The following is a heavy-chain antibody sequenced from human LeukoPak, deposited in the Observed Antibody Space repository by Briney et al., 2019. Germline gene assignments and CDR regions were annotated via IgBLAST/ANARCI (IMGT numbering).Heavy chain of an antibody. Sequence: SETLSLTCTVSGGSISSYYWSWVRQPPGKGLEWIGYISYSGSTNYNPSLKSRVTISVDTSKNQFSLKLSSVTAADTAVYYCARHPSYYDRIDYWGQGTLVTVSS. CDR1: GGSISSYY. V-gene: IGHV4-59*08. J-gene: IGHJ4*02. CDR3: ARHPSYYDRIDY. D-gene: IGHD3-22*01. CDR2: ISYSGST.